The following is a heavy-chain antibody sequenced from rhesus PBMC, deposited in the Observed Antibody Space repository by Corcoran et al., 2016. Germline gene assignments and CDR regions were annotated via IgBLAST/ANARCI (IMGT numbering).Heavy chain of an antibody. CDR3: AKNYGSNYFDY. V-gene: IGHV3S42*01. CDR2: INSGEGST. CDR1: GFTFSSYW. Sequence: EVQLVESGGGLAKPGGSLRLSCAASGFTFSSYWMNWVRQTPGKGLEWISAINSGEGSTYYADSVKGRFTISRDNSKNTLSLQMNSLRAEDTAVYYCAKNYGSNYFDYWGQGVLVTVSS. D-gene: IGHD4-29*01. J-gene: IGHJ4*01.